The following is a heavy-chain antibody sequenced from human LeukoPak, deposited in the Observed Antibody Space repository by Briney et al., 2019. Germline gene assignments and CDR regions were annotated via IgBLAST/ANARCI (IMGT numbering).Heavy chain of an antibody. CDR2: IYYSGST. CDR3: ARVQKGNYDFWSGYYTSWFDP. Sequence: SETLSLTCTVSGGSISSYYWSWIRQPPGKGLEWIGYIYYSGSTNYNPSLKSRVTISVDTSKNQFSLKLSSVTAADTAVYYCARVQKGNYDFWSGYYTSWFDPWGQGTLVTVSS. J-gene: IGHJ5*02. CDR1: GGSISSYY. D-gene: IGHD3-3*01. V-gene: IGHV4-59*01.